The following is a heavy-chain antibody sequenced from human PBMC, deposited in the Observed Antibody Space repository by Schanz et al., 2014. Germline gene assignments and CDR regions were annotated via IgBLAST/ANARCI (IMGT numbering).Heavy chain of an antibody. CDR2: VHSSGST. D-gene: IGHD4-4*01. J-gene: IGHJ5*02. Sequence: QVQLQESGPGLVKPSETLSLTCTVSGGSIRGYYCSWIRQPPGKGLEWIGYVHSSGSTNYNSSLKRRVPITVDTSKNQFSLKLSSGTAADTAVYYCARHLPGGYNNHGWFDPWGQGTLVTVSS. CDR3: ARHLPGGYNNHGWFDP. CDR1: GGSIRGYY. V-gene: IGHV4-59*08.